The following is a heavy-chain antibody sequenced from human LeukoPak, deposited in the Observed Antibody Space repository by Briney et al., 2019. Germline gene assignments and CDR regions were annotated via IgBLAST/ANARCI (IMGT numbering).Heavy chain of an antibody. CDR1: GYTFTTYG. D-gene: IGHD4-17*01. CDR3: ARVDTVNYHYYMDV. J-gene: IGHJ6*03. V-gene: IGHV1-18*01. CDR2: ISTFNGHT. Sequence: ASVKVSCKASGYTFTTYGISWVRQAPGHGLGWMGWISTFNGHTNYAQSRQDRVTMTTDTATSTVYMELSSLTLDDTAVYYCARVDTVNYHYYMDVWGKGTPVTVSS.